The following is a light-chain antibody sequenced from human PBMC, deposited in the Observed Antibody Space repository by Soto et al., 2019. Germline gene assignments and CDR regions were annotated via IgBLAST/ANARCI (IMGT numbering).Light chain of an antibody. CDR2: AAS. Sequence: DIQMTQSPSSLSASLGDRVTITCRTSQNVMTYLNWYQQKPGEAPKLLIYAASSLQSGVPSRFSGSGSGTDFTLSISSLQLEDLATYFCQHSYSSPITFGQGTRLENK. V-gene: IGKV1-39*01. J-gene: IGKJ5*01. CDR1: QNVMTY. CDR3: QHSYSSPIT.